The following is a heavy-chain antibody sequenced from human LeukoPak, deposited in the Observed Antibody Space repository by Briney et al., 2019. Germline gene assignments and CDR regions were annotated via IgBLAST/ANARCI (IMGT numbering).Heavy chain of an antibody. CDR3: ARDWSSGYYSEWFDP. J-gene: IGHJ5*02. V-gene: IGHV3-7*03. CDR2: IKQDGSEK. D-gene: IGHD3-22*01. Sequence: GGSLRLSCAASGFTFSSYWMSWVRQAPGKGLEWVANIKQDGSEKYYVDSVKGRFTISRDNAKNSLYLQMNSLRAEDTAVYYCARDWSSGYYSEWFDPWGQGTLVTVSS. CDR1: GFTFSSYW.